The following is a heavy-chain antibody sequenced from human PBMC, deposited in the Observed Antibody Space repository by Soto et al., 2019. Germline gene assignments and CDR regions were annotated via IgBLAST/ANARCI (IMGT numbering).Heavy chain of an antibody. CDR2: INTNTGNP. CDR3: ARTGYSYGYGEKYYFDY. J-gene: IGHJ4*02. CDR1: GYTFTSYA. V-gene: IGHV7-4-1*01. Sequence: ASVKVSCKASGYTFTSYAMNWVRQAPGQGLEWMGWINTNTGNPTYAQGFTGRFVFSLDTSVSTAYLQICSLKAEDTAVYYCARTGYSYGYGEKYYFDYWGQGTLVTVYS. D-gene: IGHD5-18*01.